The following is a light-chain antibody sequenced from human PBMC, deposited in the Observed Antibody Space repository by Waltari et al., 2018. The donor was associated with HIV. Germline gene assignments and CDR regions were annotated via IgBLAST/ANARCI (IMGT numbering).Light chain of an antibody. J-gene: IGLJ3*02. Sequence: QSALTQPPSASGSLGQSVTISCTGPSSDIGAYDFVSWLQQHPHSAPKLLLYEVTRRPSTVSDRFSGSRSGNTSFLTVAGLQPDDEATYFCSSYGDSLRVLFGGGTNVTVL. V-gene: IGLV2-8*01. CDR2: EVT. CDR1: SSDIGAYDF. CDR3: SSYGDSLRVL.